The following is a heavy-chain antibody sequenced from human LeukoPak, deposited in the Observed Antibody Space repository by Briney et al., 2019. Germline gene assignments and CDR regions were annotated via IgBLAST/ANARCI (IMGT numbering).Heavy chain of an antibody. CDR1: GFTFSSYE. V-gene: IGHV3-48*03. D-gene: IGHD2-2*01. Sequence: PGGSLRLSCAASGFTFSSYEMNWVRQAPGKGLEWVSYISSSGSTIYYADSVKGRFTISRDSAKNSLYLQMNSLRAEDTAVYYCARGGCSSTSCYEEYNWFDPWGQGTLVTVSS. J-gene: IGHJ5*02. CDR2: ISSSGSTI. CDR3: ARGGCSSTSCYEEYNWFDP.